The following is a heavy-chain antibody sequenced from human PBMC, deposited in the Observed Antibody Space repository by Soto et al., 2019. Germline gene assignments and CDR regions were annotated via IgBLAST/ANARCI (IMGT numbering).Heavy chain of an antibody. Sequence: QVQLQESGPGLVKPSETLSLTCTVSGGSLSSYYLSWIRKPPGKGLEWIGYIYYSWSTNYNPSLTSRVTLAVDTSKNQFGLKLSSVTAADTAVYYCARGLIVAYFSGGSCYSAVGAFYILGQGTMVTVSS. CDR1: GGSLSSYY. J-gene: IGHJ3*02. V-gene: IGHV4-59*01. CDR2: IYYSWST. CDR3: ARGLIVAYFSGGSCYSAVGAFYI. D-gene: IGHD2-15*01.